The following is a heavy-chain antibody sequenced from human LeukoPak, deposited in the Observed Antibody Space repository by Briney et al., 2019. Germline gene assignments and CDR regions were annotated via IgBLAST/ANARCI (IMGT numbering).Heavy chain of an antibody. CDR3: ARGRWVAPRQGYYLDY. Sequence: EASVKVSCKASGYTFTDYAMQWVRQAPGQSLEWMGWINAGNGDTKYSQMFQGRVTITRDTSASTAYMELSSLRSEDTAVYYCARGRWVAPRQGYYLDYWGQGTTVTVSS. D-gene: IGHD5-12*01. CDR2: INAGNGDT. CDR1: GYTFTDYA. V-gene: IGHV1-3*01. J-gene: IGHJ4*03.